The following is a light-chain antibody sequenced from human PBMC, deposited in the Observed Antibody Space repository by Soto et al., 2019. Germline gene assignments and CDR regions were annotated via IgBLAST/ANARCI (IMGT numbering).Light chain of an antibody. CDR2: VAS. J-gene: IGKJ5*01. Sequence: EIVLPQSPATLSLSPGDRATLSCRASQSVSSYLAWYQQPPGQAPRLLLYVASNRATGIPARFSGSGSGTDFTVTISSLEPDDFAAEYGQQRSNYQITCGQGTRLEIK. CDR1: QSVSSY. V-gene: IGKV3-11*01. CDR3: QQRSNYQIT.